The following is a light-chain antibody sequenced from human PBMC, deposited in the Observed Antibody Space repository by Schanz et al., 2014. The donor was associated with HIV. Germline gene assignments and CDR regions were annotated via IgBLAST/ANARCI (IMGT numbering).Light chain of an antibody. V-gene: IGKV3-11*01. J-gene: IGKJ1*01. CDR1: QSSSTY. CDR3: QQRYSGWT. Sequence: EIVLTQSPGTLSLSPGERATLSCRASQSSSTYLAWYQHKPAQAPRLLISDASRRATGIPARFSGSGSGTDFSLTISSLEPEDVAVYYCQQRYSGWTFGQGTKVEIK. CDR2: DAS.